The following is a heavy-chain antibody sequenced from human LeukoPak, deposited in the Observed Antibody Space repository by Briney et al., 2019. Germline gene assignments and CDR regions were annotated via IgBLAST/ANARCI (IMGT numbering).Heavy chain of an antibody. D-gene: IGHD3-22*01. V-gene: IGHV4-31*03. Sequence: SETLSLTCTVSGGSISSGGYYWSWIRQHPGKGLEWIGYIYYSGSTYYSPSLKSRVTISVDTSKNQFSLKLSSVTAADTAVYYCARGYTYYYDSSGYYFDYWGQGTLVTVSS. CDR2: IYYSGST. CDR3: ARGYTYYYDSSGYYFDY. J-gene: IGHJ4*02. CDR1: GGSISSGGYY.